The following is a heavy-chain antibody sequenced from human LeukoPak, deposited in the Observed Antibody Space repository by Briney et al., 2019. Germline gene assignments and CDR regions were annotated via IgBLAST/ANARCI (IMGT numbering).Heavy chain of an antibody. J-gene: IGHJ4*02. CDR3: ARVKEAAAFDY. CDR2: ISSDSSHM. Sequence: GGSLRLSCAASGFTFSSYSMNWVRQAPGKGLEWVSSISSDSSHMYYADSVKGRFTISRDNAKNSLYLQMNSLRAKETAVYYCARVKEAAAFDYWGQGALVTVSS. V-gene: IGHV3-21*01. CDR1: GFTFSSYS. D-gene: IGHD6-25*01.